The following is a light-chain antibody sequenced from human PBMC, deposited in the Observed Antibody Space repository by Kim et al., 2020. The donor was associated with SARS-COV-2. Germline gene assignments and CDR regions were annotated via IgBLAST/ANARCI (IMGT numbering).Light chain of an antibody. J-gene: IGLJ2*01. V-gene: IGLV2-14*03. Sequence: QSALTQPASVSGSPGQSITISCTGTSSDVGGYNYVSWYQQHPGKALRLMIYDVSNRPSGVSNRFSGSKSDNTASLTISGLQAEDEADYYCCSYTSSTTMVFGGGTQLTVL. CDR2: DVS. CDR3: CSYTSSTTMV. CDR1: SSDVGGYNY.